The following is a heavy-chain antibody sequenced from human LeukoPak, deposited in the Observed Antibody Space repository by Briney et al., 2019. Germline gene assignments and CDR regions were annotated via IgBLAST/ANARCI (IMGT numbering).Heavy chain of an antibody. V-gene: IGHV3-48*03. CDR1: GFTFSSYE. CDR3: ARGGGSGYYGFGY. CDR2: IAKSGSTI. Sequence: GGFLRLSCAASGFTFSSYEMNWVRQAPGKGLEWVSYIAKSGSTIYYADSVKGRFTISRDNAKNSLYLQMNSLRVEDTAVYYCARGGGSGYYGFGYWGQGTLVIVSS. D-gene: IGHD3-3*01. J-gene: IGHJ4*02.